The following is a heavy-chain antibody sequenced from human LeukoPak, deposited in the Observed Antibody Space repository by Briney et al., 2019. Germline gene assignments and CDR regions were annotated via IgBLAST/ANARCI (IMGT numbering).Heavy chain of an antibody. D-gene: IGHD3-22*01. V-gene: IGHV3-20*04. CDR1: GFTFDDYG. Sequence: GGSLRLSCAASGFTFDDYGMSWVRQAPGKGLEWVSGINWNGGSTGYADSVKGRFTISRDNAKNSLYLQMNSLRAEDTALYYCARVSDGRNCYDSSGYSYWGQGTLVTVSS. CDR3: ARVSDGRNCYDSSGYSY. CDR2: INWNGGST. J-gene: IGHJ4*02.